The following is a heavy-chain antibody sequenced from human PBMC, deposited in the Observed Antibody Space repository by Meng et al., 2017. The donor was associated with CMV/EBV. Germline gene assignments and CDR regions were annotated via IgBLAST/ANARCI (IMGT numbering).Heavy chain of an antibody. CDR3: ARVYCSGGSCYGNWFDP. Sequence: QVQPHESGPGLVKPSPTLSLTCTVSGGSIGSGDYHWSWIRQPPGKGLEWIGYIYYSGSNYYNPSLKSRVTISVDTSKNQFSLKLSSVTAADTAVYYCARVYCSGGSCYGNWFDPWGQGTLVTVSS. D-gene: IGHD2-15*01. V-gene: IGHV4-30-4*08. CDR2: IYYSGSN. CDR1: GGSIGSGDYH. J-gene: IGHJ5*02.